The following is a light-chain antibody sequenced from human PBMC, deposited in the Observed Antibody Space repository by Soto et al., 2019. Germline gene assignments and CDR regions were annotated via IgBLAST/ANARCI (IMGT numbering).Light chain of an antibody. CDR1: SSDVGSYNL. V-gene: IGLV2-23*01. J-gene: IGLJ1*01. CDR2: EGS. Sequence: ALTQPASVSGSPGQSITISCTGTSSDVGSYNLVSWYQQHPGKAPKLMIYEGSKRPSGVSNRFSGSKSGNTASLTISGLQAEDEADYYCCSYAGTVFGTGTKLTVL. CDR3: CSYAGTV.